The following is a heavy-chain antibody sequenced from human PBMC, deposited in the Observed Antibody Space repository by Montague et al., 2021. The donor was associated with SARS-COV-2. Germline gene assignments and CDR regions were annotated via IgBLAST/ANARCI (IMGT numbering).Heavy chain of an antibody. CDR1: GGSISSSSYY. Sequence: SETLSLTCTVSGGSISSSSYYWGWIRQPPGKGLEWIGSIYYSGSTYYHPSLKSRGTISVDTSKNQFSLKLSSVTAADTAVYYCARVGRQQLVRLSGMDVWGQGTTVTVSS. J-gene: IGHJ6*02. CDR2: IYYSGST. V-gene: IGHV4-39*07. D-gene: IGHD6-13*01. CDR3: ARVGRQQLVRLSGMDV.